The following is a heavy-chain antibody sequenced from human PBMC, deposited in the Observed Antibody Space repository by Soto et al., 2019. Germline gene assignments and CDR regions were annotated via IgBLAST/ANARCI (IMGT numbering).Heavy chain of an antibody. CDR1: GFTFTSSA. CDR2: IVVGSGNT. Sequence: QMQLVQSGPEVKKPGTSVKVSCKASGFTFTSSAMQWVRQARGQRLEWIGWIVVGSGNTNYAQKFQERVTITRDMSTSTDYMELSSLRSEDTAVYSCAADGDYGSDDAFDIWGQGTMVTVSS. CDR3: AADGDYGSDDAFDI. D-gene: IGHD4-17*01. J-gene: IGHJ3*02. V-gene: IGHV1-58*02.